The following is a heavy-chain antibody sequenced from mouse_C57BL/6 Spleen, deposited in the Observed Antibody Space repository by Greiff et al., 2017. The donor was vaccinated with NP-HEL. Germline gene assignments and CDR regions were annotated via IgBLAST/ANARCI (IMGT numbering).Heavy chain of an antibody. CDR2: IYPGDGDT. D-gene: IGHD1-1*02. CDR1: GYAFSSSW. CDR3: ARDYGGWYFDG. Sequence: QVQLQQSGPELVKPGASVKISCKASGYAFSSSWMNWVKQRPGKGLEWIGRIYPGDGDTNYNGKFKGKATLTADKSSSTAYMQLSSLTSEDSGVYFCARDYGGWYFDGWGTGTTVTVSS. V-gene: IGHV1-82*01. J-gene: IGHJ1*03.